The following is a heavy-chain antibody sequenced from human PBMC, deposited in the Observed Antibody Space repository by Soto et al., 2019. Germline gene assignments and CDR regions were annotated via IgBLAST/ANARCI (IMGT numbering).Heavy chain of an antibody. J-gene: IGHJ4*02. CDR1: GGSISSGGYY. Sequence: QVQLQESGPGLVKPSQTLSLTCTVSGGSISSGGYYWSWIRQHPGKGLEWIGYIYYSGSTYYNPSLKSRVTISVDTSKNQFVLKLSSVTAADTAVYYCARSTTVVTYFDYWGQGTLVTVSS. CDR3: ARSTTVVTYFDY. V-gene: IGHV4-31*03. CDR2: IYYSGST. D-gene: IGHD4-17*01.